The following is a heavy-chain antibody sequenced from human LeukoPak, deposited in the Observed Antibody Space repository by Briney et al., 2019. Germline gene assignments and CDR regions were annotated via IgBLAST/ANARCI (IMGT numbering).Heavy chain of an antibody. Sequence: PSETLSLTCAVYGGSFSGYYWSWIRQPPGKGLEWIGEINHSGSTNYNPSLKSRVTISVDTSKNQFSLKLSSVTAADTAVYYCARGRLHISDAFDIWGQGTMVTVSS. CDR3: ARGRLHISDAFDI. D-gene: IGHD5-24*01. CDR2: INHSGST. J-gene: IGHJ3*02. CDR1: GGSFSGYY. V-gene: IGHV4-34*01.